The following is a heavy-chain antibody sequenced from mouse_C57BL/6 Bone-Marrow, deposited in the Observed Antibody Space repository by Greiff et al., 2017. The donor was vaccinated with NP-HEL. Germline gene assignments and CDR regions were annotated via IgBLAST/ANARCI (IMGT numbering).Heavy chain of an antibody. J-gene: IGHJ4*01. Sequence: VKLQESGAELVKPGASVKISCKASGFAFSSYWMNWVRQSPGKGLEWIGQIYTGGGDTNYNGKLKGRATLPADKSSSTAYMQLSSPTSEDSAVYFCVRLSDFYTMDYWGQGTSVTVSS. CDR3: VRLSDFYTMDY. CDR2: IYTGGGDT. V-gene: IGHV1-80*01. CDR1: GFAFSSYW.